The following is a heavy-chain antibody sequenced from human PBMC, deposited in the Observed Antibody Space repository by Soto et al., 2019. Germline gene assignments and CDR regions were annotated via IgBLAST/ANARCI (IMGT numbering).Heavy chain of an antibody. CDR1: GGAISGYY. J-gene: IGHJ5*02. CDR3: ARGQRFSDWFDP. Sequence: TLSLTCTVTGGAISGYYWTWIRQSDGEGLEWIGRIYSSGSTNYNPSLKSRVTISLDTSMNYFSLRLSSVTAADTAVYYCARGQRFSDWFDPWGQGTLVTVSS. CDR2: IYSSGST. V-gene: IGHV4-4*07. D-gene: IGHD3-3*01.